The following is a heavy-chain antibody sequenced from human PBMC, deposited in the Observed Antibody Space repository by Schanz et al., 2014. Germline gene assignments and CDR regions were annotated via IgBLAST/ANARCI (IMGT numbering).Heavy chain of an antibody. CDR3: AGGEYQLLYGN. CDR1: EFSFRSYS. V-gene: IGHV3-48*01. Sequence: EVQLVESGGGLVQPRGSLRLSCAASEFSFRSYSMNWVRQAPGKGLEWISYISSTSRATYYADSVKGRFTISRDNAKNSLFLQMNSLRAEDTAVYYCAGGEYQLLYGNWGQGTLVTVSS. D-gene: IGHD2-2*02. J-gene: IGHJ4*02. CDR2: ISSTSRAT.